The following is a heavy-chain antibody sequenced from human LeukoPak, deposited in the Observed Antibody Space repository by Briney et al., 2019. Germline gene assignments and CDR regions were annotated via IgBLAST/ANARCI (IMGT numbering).Heavy chain of an antibody. CDR1: GYTFTSYG. D-gene: IGHD3-22*01. J-gene: IGHJ3*02. Sequence: ASVKVSCKASGYTFTSYGISWVRQAPEQGLEWMGWISAYNGNTNYAQKLQGRVTMTTDTSTSTAYMELRSLRSDDTAVYYCARVYYYDSSGSQRGAFDIWGQGTMVTVSS. CDR2: ISAYNGNT. V-gene: IGHV1-18*01. CDR3: ARVYYYDSSGSQRGAFDI.